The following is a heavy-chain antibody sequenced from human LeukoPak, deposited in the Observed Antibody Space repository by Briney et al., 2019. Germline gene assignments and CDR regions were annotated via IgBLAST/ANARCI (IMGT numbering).Heavy chain of an antibody. CDR3: GSFLYDS. D-gene: IGHD2/OR15-2a*01. CDR1: VYTFTRYY. V-gene: IGHV1-2*02. CDR2: GNPNSGGT. J-gene: IGHJ4*02. Sequence: SEKVSCKASVYTFTRYYIHWVRQPPRQGGAWMGWGNPNSGGTNYAQKFQGRVTMTRETSNSTAYMELRRLRSDDTGVYYCGSFLYDSWGQGTLVTVSS.